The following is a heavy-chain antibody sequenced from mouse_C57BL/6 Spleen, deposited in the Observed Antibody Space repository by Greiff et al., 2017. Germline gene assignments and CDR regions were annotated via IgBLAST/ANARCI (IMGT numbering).Heavy chain of an antibody. Sequence: EVNLVESGGGLVKPGGSLKLSCAASGFTFSDYGMHWVRQAPEKGLEWVAYISSGSSTIYYADTVKGRFTISRDNAKNTLFLQMTSLRSEDTAMYYCARPEYFDVWGTGTTVTVSS. J-gene: IGHJ1*03. CDR2: ISSGSSTI. CDR1: GFTFSDYG. CDR3: ARPEYFDV. V-gene: IGHV5-17*01.